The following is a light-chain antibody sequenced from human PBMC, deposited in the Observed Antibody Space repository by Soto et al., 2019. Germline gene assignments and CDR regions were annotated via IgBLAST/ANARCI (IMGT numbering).Light chain of an antibody. CDR3: QQSHSSPLS. J-gene: IGKJ4*01. CDR2: TAS. Sequence: IQMTQSPSSLSASVGDRVTITCRASQNLGRNLNWYQQKPGEAPELLIYTASNLQSGVPSRFSGSGSGTDFALTISSLQPEDSAVYYCQQSHSSPLSFGGGTKVEFK. CDR1: QNLGRN. V-gene: IGKV1-39*01.